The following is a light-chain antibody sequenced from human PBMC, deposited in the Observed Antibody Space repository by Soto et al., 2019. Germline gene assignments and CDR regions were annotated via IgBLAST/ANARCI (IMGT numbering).Light chain of an antibody. V-gene: IGLV1-44*01. Sequence: QSVLTQPPSASGTPGQRVTISCSGSRSNIGSNTVNWYQQLPGAAPKVLIQNNNQRPSGVPDRFSGSKSGTSASLAISGLQSGDEADYYCGAWDDILNGYVVGFGTKV. J-gene: IGLJ1*01. CDR3: GAWDDILNGYV. CDR2: NNN. CDR1: RSNIGSNT.